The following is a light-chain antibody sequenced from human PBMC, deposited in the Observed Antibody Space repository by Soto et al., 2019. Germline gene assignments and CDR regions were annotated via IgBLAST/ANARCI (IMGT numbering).Light chain of an antibody. J-gene: IGLJ2*01. V-gene: IGLV2-8*01. CDR1: STDVGDYKY. CDR3: SSLAGGTLV. Sequence: QSVLTQPPSASGSPGQSVTISCTGTSTDVGDYKYVFWYQQHPGKAPKLLIYEVNKRPSGVPDRFSGSKSGNTAYLTVSGLQAEDEADYYCSSLAGGTLVFGGGTKLTVL. CDR2: EVN.